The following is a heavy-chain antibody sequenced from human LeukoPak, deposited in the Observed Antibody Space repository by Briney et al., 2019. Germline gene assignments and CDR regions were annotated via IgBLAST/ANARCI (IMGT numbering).Heavy chain of an antibody. J-gene: IGHJ4*02. CDR3: ISSHDSSGYYRDY. Sequence: SETLSLTCTVSGGSISSSSYYWGWIRQPPGKGLEWIGSIYYSGSTYYNPSLKSRVTISVDTSKNQFSLKLSSVTAADTAVYYCISSHDSSGYYRDYWGQGTLVTVSS. CDR1: GGSISSSSYY. D-gene: IGHD3-22*01. V-gene: IGHV4-39*07. CDR2: IYYSGST.